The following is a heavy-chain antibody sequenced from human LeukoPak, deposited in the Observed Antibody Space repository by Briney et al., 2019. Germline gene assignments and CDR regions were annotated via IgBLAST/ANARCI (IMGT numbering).Heavy chain of an antibody. Sequence: GGSLRLSCAASGFSFSNHWMTWVRQAPGKGLEWVANIKPDGSQQYYVDSMKGRFTISRDNAKNSLYLQMNSLRTEDTAVYYCARHGPSYYFDYWGQGALVTVSS. CDR1: GFSFSNHW. J-gene: IGHJ4*02. D-gene: IGHD3-16*01. V-gene: IGHV3-7*03. CDR3: ARHGPSYYFDY. CDR2: IKPDGSQQ.